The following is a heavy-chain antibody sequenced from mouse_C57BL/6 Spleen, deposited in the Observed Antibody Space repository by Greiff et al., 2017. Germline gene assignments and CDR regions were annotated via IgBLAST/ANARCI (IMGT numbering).Heavy chain of an antibody. CDR1: GYSFTSYW. D-gene: IGHD1-1*01. CDR2: IDPSDSET. CDR3: ARTLNYYGSRVVDY. V-gene: IGHV1-52*01. J-gene: IGHJ2*01. Sequence: VQLQQPGAELVRPGSSVKLSCKASGYSFTSYWMHWVKQRPIQGLEWIGNIDPSDSETHYNQKFKDKATLTVDKSSSTAYMQLSSLTSEDSAVYYGARTLNYYGSRVVDYWGQGTTLTVSS.